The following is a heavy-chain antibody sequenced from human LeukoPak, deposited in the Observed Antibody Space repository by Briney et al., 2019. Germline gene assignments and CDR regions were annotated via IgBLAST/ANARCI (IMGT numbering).Heavy chain of an antibody. CDR3: AKLEVVGATTGLDY. J-gene: IGHJ4*02. Sequence: PGGSLRLSCAASGFTFSSYGMHWVRQAPGKGLEWVAFIRYDGSNKYYADSVKGRFTISRDNSKNTLYLQMNSLRAEDTAVYYCAKLEVVGATTGLDYWGQGTLVTVSS. V-gene: IGHV3-30*02. CDR2: IRYDGSNK. D-gene: IGHD1-26*01. CDR1: GFTFSSYG.